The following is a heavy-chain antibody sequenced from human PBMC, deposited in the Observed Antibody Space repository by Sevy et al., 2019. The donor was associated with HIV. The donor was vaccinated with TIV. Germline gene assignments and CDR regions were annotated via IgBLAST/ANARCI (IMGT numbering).Heavy chain of an antibody. CDR1: AYRIFNNW. V-gene: IGHV5-51*01. Sequence: GESLKISCKGSAYRIFNNWVAWLRQMPGKGLEWVGMIYPGNSDTRDSPSFQGQVTISADNSIGTAYLQWSSLKASDTAIYSCASVSHLPFDGFHVWGQGTTVTVSS. D-gene: IGHD2-8*01. CDR3: ASVSHLPFDGFHV. CDR2: IYPGNSDT. J-gene: IGHJ3*01.